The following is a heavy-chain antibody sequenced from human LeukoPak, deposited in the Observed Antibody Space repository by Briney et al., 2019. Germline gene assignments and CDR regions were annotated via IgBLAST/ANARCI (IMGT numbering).Heavy chain of an antibody. V-gene: IGHV4-59*12. CDR1: GGSINSYY. CDR3: ARGESGSYSSGYYYYYMDV. CDR2: VYNSGST. J-gene: IGHJ6*03. Sequence: SETLSLTCTVSGGSINSYYWTWIRQPPGKGLEWIANVYNSGSTNYNPSLKSRVTISVDMFKNQFSLKLTSVTAADTAVYYCARGESGSYSSGYYYYYMDVWGKGTTVTVSS. D-gene: IGHD1-26*01.